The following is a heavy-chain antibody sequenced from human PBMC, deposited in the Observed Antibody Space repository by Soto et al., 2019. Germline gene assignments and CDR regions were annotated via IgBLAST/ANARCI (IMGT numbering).Heavy chain of an antibody. Sequence: PWATLALTFPVSGGSISSYYWGWIRQTPGKGLEWIGYIYYSGSTNYNPSLKSRVTISVDTSKNQLSLRLSSVTVADTAVYYCVRGSLYNFDSSGTELWFDPWGQGALVTVS. CDR2: IYYSGST. D-gene: IGHD3-22*01. V-gene: IGHV4-59*01. J-gene: IGHJ5*02. CDR3: VRGSLYNFDSSGTELWFDP. CDR1: GGSISSYY.